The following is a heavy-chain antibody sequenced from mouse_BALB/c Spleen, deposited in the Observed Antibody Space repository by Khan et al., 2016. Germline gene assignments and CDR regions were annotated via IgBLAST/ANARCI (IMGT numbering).Heavy chain of an antibody. CDR3: ARMGGSYAMDY. J-gene: IGHJ4*01. CDR1: GFTFSGFG. Sequence: EVELVESGGDLVQPGGSRKLSCAASGFTFSGFGMHWVRQGPEQGLEWVAYITSGSTNIYYADTVKGRFTISRDNPKNTLFLQMTSLRSEDTAMYYCARMGGSYAMDYWGQGTSVTVSS. CDR2: ITSGSTNI. V-gene: IGHV5-17*02.